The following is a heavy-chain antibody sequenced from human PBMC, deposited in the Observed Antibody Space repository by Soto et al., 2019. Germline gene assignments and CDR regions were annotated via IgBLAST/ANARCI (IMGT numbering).Heavy chain of an antibody. CDR3: ARDINSGWFNIDY. CDR1: GFTFSSYG. D-gene: IGHD6-19*01. CDR2: IWYDGSNK. J-gene: IGHJ4*02. V-gene: IGHV3-33*01. Sequence: PGGSLRFSWAASGFTFSSYGMRWVRQAPGKGLEWVAVIWYDGSNKYYADSVKGRFTISRDNSKNTLYLQMNSLRAEDTAVYYCARDINSGWFNIDYWGQGTLVTVSS.